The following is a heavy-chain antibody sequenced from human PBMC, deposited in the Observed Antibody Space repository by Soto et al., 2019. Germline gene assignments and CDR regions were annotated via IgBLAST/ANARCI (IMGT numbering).Heavy chain of an antibody. V-gene: IGHV4-34*02. CDR2: INHRGNT. Sequence: QLQLRHWGAGLLNPSETLSLRCAVYGRSLSDSSWSWIRQSPEKGLEWTGDINHRGNTKYNPSLQSRVTISVDTSTNQISLTLTFGAAADTAVYRCARGGGNSGYFFDYWGRGTLVAVSS. D-gene: IGHD5-12*01. CDR3: ARGGGNSGYFFDY. J-gene: IGHJ4*02. CDR1: GRSLSDSS.